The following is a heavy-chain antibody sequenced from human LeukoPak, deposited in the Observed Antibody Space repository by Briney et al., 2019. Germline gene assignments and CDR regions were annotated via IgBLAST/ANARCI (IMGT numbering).Heavy chain of an antibody. J-gene: IGHJ2*01. CDR1: GFTFSSYA. CDR2: ISGSGGST. Sequence: GGSLRLSCAASGFTFSSYAMSWVRQAPGKGLEWVSAISGSGGSTYYADSVKGRFTISRDNSKNTLYLQMNSLRAEDTAVYYCAKEYCSSTSCQSYWYFDLWGRGTLVTVSS. CDR3: AKEYCSSTSCQSYWYFDL. V-gene: IGHV3-23*01. D-gene: IGHD2-2*01.